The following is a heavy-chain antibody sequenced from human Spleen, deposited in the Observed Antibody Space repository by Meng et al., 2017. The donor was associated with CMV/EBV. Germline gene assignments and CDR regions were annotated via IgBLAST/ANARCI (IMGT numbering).Heavy chain of an antibody. D-gene: IGHD2-2*01. CDR3: ARETLGYCSSTSCRQFDY. CDR1: FTSDG. Sequence: FTSDGISWVRQAPGQGLEWMGWISAYNGNTNYAQKLQSRITMTTDTSTSTAYMELRSLRSDDTAVYYCARETLGYCSSTSCRQFDYWGQGTLVTVSS. J-gene: IGHJ4*02. CDR2: ISAYNGNT. V-gene: IGHV1-18*01.